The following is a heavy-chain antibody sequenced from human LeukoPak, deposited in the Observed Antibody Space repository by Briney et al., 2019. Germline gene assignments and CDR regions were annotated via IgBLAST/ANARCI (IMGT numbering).Heavy chain of an antibody. CDR2: ISSDGSST. V-gene: IGHV3-74*01. D-gene: IGHD6-13*01. J-gene: IGHJ4*02. CDR3: ARGIAAAGIGLAFDY. CDR1: GFTLRSYW. Sequence: GGSLRLSCAASGFTLRSYWMHWVRQAPGKGLVWASRISSDGSSTSYADSVKGRFTISGDNAKNTLYLQMNSLRAEDTAVYYCARGIAAAGIGLAFDYWGQGTLVTVSS.